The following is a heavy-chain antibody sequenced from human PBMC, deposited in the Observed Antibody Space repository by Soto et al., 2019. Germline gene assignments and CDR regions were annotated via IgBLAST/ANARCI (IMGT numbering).Heavy chain of an antibody. Sequence: QITLKESGPTLVKPTQTLTLTCTFSGFSLSNSGVGVGWIRQPPGKALEWLALIYWDDDKRYSPSLKSRGTITKHTSKNQVVLTMTNMDPVDTATYYCAHRSRGDAPGTYYRWFDPWGQGTLVTVSS. V-gene: IGHV2-5*02. J-gene: IGHJ5*02. CDR2: IYWDDDK. CDR1: GFSLSNSGVG. D-gene: IGHD3-10*01. CDR3: AHRSRGDAPGTYYRWFDP.